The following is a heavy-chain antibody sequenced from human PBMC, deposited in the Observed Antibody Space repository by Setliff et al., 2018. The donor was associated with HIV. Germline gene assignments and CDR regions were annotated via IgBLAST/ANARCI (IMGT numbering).Heavy chain of an antibody. Sequence: GASVKVSCKATGYIFATYGISWVRQAPGQGLEWMGWINTKSGYTKYVQTFEGRITITTHTSTSTVYMELRSLISDDTAVYYCARGVLITFGYQNWFDPWGQGTLVTVSS. D-gene: IGHD3-16*01. V-gene: IGHV1-18*01. CDR3: ARGVLITFGYQNWFDP. J-gene: IGHJ5*02. CDR2: INTKSGYT. CDR1: GYIFATYG.